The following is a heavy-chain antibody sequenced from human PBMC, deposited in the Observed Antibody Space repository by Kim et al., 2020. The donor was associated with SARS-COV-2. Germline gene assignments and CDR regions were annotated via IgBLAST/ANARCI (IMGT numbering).Heavy chain of an antibody. J-gene: IGHJ4*02. CDR2: IYYSGIT. V-gene: IGHV4-30-4*01. CDR3: ARAGYYSGSSGHYLFDY. Sequence: SETLSLTCTVSGGSISSGNYYWSWIRQPPGKGLEWIGYIYYSGITHYNPSLKSRVTISVDTSKNQFSLKLTSMTAADTAVYYCARAGYYSGSSGHYLFDYWGQGTLGTVSS. CDR1: GGSISSGNYY. D-gene: IGHD3-22*01.